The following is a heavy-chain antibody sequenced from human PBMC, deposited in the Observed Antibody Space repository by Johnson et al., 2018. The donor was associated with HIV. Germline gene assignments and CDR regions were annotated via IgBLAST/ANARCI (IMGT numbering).Heavy chain of an antibody. CDR3: ARALTIFRAFDI. CDR1: GFTVSSNH. J-gene: IGHJ3*02. Sequence: VQLVESGGGLVQPGGSLRLSCAASGFTVSSNHMSWVRQAPGKELEWVSLIYSGGSTYYAGSVKGRFTISRDNSKNTLRLQMNSLRVEDTAVYYCARALTIFRAFDIWGQGTVVTVSS. D-gene: IGHD3-3*01. CDR2: IYSGGST. V-gene: IGHV3-66*02.